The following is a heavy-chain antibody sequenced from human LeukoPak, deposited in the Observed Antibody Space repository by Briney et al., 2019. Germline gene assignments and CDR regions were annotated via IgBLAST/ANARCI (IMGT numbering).Heavy chain of an antibody. J-gene: IGHJ5*02. D-gene: IGHD1/OR15-1a*01. CDR3: ARAWWEQYNWFDP. Sequence: ASVKVSCKXSGGTFSSYAISWVRQAPGQGLEWMGGIIPIFGTANYAQKFQGRVTITTDESTSTAYMELSSLRSEDTAVYYCARAWWEQYNWFDPWGQGTPVTVSS. CDR1: GGTFSSYA. V-gene: IGHV1-69*05. CDR2: IIPIFGTA.